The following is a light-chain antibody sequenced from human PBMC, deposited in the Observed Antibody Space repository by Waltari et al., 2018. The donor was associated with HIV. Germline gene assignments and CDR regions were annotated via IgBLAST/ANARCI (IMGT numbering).Light chain of an antibody. V-gene: IGLV3-19*01. J-gene: IGLJ2*01. Sequence: SSELTQDPAVSVALGQTVRITCQGDSLRSYYASWYQQKPGQAPVLVIYGKNNRPSGIPDRFSGSSSGNTASLTITGAQAEDEADYYCNSRDSSGNHFVVFSGGTKLTVL. CDR2: GKN. CDR1: SLRSYY. CDR3: NSRDSSGNHFVV.